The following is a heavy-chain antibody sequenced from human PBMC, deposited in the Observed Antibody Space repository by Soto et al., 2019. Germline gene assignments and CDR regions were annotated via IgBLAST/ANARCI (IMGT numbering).Heavy chain of an antibody. CDR1: GFTFSSFA. CDR2: ISVSGDTT. J-gene: IGHJ5*02. V-gene: IGHV3-23*01. CDR3: AKDGVGWVTTVSYFDA. Sequence: EVQLLESGGGLVQSGGSLRLSCAASGFTFSSFAMNWVRQAPGKGREWGSTISVSGDTTTYADSVKGRFTISRDNSMDTMYLQMNSLSAEDTALYFCAKDGVGWVTTVSYFDAWGQGTRVTVSS. D-gene: IGHD4-4*01.